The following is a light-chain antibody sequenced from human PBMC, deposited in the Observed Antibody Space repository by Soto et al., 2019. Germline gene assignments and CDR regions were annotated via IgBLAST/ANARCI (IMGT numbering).Light chain of an antibody. CDR2: GAS. CDR1: QSVSSSY. V-gene: IGKV3-20*01. J-gene: IGKJ4*01. Sequence: EIVLTQSPGTLSLSPGERATLSCRASQSVSSSYLAWYQQKPGEAPRLLIYGASSRATGIPDRFSGSGSGTDFTLSISRREPADFAVYYCQQYGSSPPITFGGGTKVEIK. CDR3: QQYGSSPPIT.